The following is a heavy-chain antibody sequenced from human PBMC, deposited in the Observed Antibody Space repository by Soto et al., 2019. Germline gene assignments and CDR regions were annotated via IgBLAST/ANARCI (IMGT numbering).Heavy chain of an antibody. V-gene: IGHV3-74*01. Sequence: EVQLVESGGGLVQPGGSLRLSCAASGFTFSSYWIHWVRQAPGKGLVWVSSISTDASSTSYADPVKGRFTISRDNAKNTLYLQMNSVRAEDTAVYYCARLPTKSPQNWGQGTLVIVSP. CDR2: ISTDASST. J-gene: IGHJ1*01. CDR1: GFTFSSYW. CDR3: ARLPTKSPQN. D-gene: IGHD2-8*01.